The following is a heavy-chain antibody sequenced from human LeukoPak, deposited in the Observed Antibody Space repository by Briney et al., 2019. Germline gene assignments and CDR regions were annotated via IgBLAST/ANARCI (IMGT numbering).Heavy chain of an antibody. D-gene: IGHD3-22*01. V-gene: IGHV1-46*01. Sequence: ASVKVSCKASGYTFTSYYMHWVRQAPGQGLEWMGIINPSGGSTTSYAQKFQGRVTMTRDTSTSTVDMELSSLTSEDTAVYHCARASSSGRRFDYWGQGPWSPSPQ. CDR3: ARASSSGRRFDY. J-gene: IGHJ4*02. CDR2: INPSGGSTT. CDR1: GYTFTSYY.